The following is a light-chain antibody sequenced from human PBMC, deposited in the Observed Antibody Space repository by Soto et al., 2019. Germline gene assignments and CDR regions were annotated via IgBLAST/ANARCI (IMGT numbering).Light chain of an antibody. CDR1: QSVSSY. CDR3: QQRVNWPSIT. V-gene: IGKV3-11*01. Sequence: EIVLTQSPATLSLSPGERATLSCRASQSVSSYLAWYQQKPGQAPRLLISDASNRATGIPVRFSGSGSGTDFTLTISSLEPEDFAVYYCQQRVNWPSITFGQGTRLEIQ. J-gene: IGKJ5*01. CDR2: DAS.